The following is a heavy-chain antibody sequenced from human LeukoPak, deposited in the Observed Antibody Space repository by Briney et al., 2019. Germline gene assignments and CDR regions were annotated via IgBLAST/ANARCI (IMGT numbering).Heavy chain of an antibody. CDR1: GGTFSSYA. D-gene: IGHD3-22*01. CDR2: ISAYNGNT. Sequence: SVKVSCKASGGTFSSYAISWVRQAPGQGLEWMGWISAYNGNTNYAQKFQGRVTITADESTSTAYMELSSLRSEDTAVYYCASYPYDSSGYYWFADAFDIWGQGTMVTVSS. J-gene: IGHJ3*02. V-gene: IGHV1-69*13. CDR3: ASYPYDSSGYYWFADAFDI.